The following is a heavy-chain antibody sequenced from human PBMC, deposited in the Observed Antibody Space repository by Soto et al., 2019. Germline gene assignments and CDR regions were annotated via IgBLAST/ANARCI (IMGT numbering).Heavy chain of an antibody. CDR3: ARRGSS. V-gene: IGHV3-48*03. CDR1: GFTFSSSE. CDR2: IHPAVQPI. D-gene: IGHD2-2*01. Sequence: EVQLVESGGGLVQPGGSLRLSCVASGFTFSSSEMYWVRQAPGKVLEWVSYIHPAVQPIFYADYVKSRLTISRDNAKNSLYLQMNSLRAEDKAVYYCARRGSSWGQGTMVTVSS. J-gene: IGHJ3*01.